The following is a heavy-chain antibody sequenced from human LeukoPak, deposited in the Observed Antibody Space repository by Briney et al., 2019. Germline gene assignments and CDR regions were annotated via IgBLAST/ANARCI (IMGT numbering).Heavy chain of an antibody. CDR1: GYTFTVYY. Sequence: ASVKVSCMASGYTFTVYYMHWVRQAPGQGLEWRGWMNPNSGNTGYAQKFQGRVTMTRNTSISTAYMELSSLRSEDTAVYYCARWGYYDILTGYYYYYYGMDVWGQGTTVTVSS. V-gene: IGHV1-8*02. CDR3: ARWGYYDILTGYYYYYYGMDV. D-gene: IGHD3-9*01. CDR2: MNPNSGNT. J-gene: IGHJ6*02.